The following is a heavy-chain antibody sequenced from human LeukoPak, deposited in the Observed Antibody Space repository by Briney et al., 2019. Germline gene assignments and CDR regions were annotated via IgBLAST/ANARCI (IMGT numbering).Heavy chain of an antibody. V-gene: IGHV1-2*02. J-gene: IGHJ6*02. CDR1: GYIFTGYY. D-gene: IGHD2-21*02. CDR2: INPNSDGT. CDR3: ARTYCGGDCYSHYYYYGMDV. Sequence: ASVKVSCKASGYIFTGYYIHWVRQAPGQGLEWMGWINPNSDGTNYAQKFQGRVTMTRDTSISTAYMELSSLRSEDTAVYYCARTYCGGDCYSHYYYYGMDVWGQGTTVTVSS.